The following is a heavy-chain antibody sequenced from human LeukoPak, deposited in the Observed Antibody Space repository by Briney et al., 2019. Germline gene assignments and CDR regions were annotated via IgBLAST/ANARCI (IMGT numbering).Heavy chain of an antibody. Sequence: GGSLRLSCAASGFTFDSYAMNWVRQAPGKGLEWVSTISGSGGSTYYAGSVKGRFTISRDNSKNTLFLQMISLRAEDTAIYYCAKATQSHALDVWGQETTVTVSS. CDR1: GFTFDSYA. V-gene: IGHV3-23*01. CDR3: AKATQSHALDV. CDR2: ISGSGGST. J-gene: IGHJ6*02.